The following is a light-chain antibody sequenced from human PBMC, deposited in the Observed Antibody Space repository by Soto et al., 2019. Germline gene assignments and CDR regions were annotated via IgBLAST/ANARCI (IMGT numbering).Light chain of an antibody. CDR1: SSNIGSNT. V-gene: IGLV1-44*01. CDR3: AAWHDSLNGPV. Sequence: QSVLTQPPSASGTPGQRVTISCSGSSSNIGSNTVNWYQQLPGTAPKLLIYNNNQRPSGVPDRFSGSKSGTSASLAISGLQYEDEADYYCAAWHDSLNGPVFGGGTKLTVL. CDR2: NNN. J-gene: IGLJ3*02.